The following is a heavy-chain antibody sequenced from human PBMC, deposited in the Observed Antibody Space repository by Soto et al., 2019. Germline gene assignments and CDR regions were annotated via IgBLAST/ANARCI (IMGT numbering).Heavy chain of an antibody. CDR2: INHSGST. J-gene: IGHJ4*02. Sequence: SETLSLTCAVYGGSFSGYCWSWISQPPGKGLEWIGEINHSGSTNYNPSLKSRVTISVDTSKNQFSLKLSSVTAADTAVYYCARAPIFGVVIRSFDYWGQGTLVTVSS. D-gene: IGHD3-3*01. CDR3: ARAPIFGVVIRSFDY. CDR1: GGSFSGYC. V-gene: IGHV4-34*01.